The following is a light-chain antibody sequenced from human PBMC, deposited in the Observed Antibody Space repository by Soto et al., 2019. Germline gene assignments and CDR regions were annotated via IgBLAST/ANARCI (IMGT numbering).Light chain of an antibody. V-gene: IGLV1-44*01. J-gene: IGLJ2*01. CDR3: AAWDDSLNVA. Sequence: QSVLTQPPSASGTPGQRVTISCSGSNSNIGSNTVNWYQQLPGTAPKLLIYSDNRRPSWVPDRFSGSKSGTSASLAISGLQSEDEADYYCAAWDDSLNVAFGGGTKLTVL. CDR2: SDN. CDR1: NSNIGSNT.